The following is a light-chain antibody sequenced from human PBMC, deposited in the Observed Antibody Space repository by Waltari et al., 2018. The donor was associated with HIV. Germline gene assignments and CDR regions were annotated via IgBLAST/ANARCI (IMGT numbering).Light chain of an antibody. CDR2: SNN. CDR3: AAWDDSLNGVV. Sequence: QSVLTQQPSASGTPGQRVTIPCSGSSSNIGINTATLYQQLPVTSPKLLIYSNNHRPSGVPDRFSGSKSGTSASLAISGLQSEDEADYYCAAWDDSLNGVVFGGGTKLTVL. CDR1: SSNIGINT. V-gene: IGLV1-44*01. J-gene: IGLJ2*01.